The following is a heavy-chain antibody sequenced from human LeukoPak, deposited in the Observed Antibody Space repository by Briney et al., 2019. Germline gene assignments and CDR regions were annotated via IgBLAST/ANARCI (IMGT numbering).Heavy chain of an antibody. D-gene: IGHD4-23*01. CDR3: ARPSTLAYGGGSHSYFDY. Sequence: GGSLRLSCVASGFTFSNYGMHWVRQAPGKGLEWVAVISYDETNKYYTESVKGRFTISRDQSKNTLYLQMNSLRVEDTAVYYCARPSTLAYGGGSHSYFDYWGQGTLVTVSS. V-gene: IGHV3-30*03. CDR2: ISYDETNK. CDR1: GFTFSNYG. J-gene: IGHJ4*02.